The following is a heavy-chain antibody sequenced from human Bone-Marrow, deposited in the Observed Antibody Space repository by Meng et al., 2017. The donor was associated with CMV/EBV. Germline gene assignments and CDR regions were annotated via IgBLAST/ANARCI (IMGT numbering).Heavy chain of an antibody. CDR2: IIPIFGTA. CDR3: ARAGPVPPYDFWSGYTGYYYGMDV. Sequence: SVKVSCKASGYTFTGYYMHWVRQAPGQGLEWMGGIIPIFGTANYAQKFQGRVTITTDESTSTAYMELSSLRSEDTAVYYCARAGPVPPYDFWSGYTGYYYGMDVWGQGTTVTVSS. J-gene: IGHJ6*02. V-gene: IGHV1-69*05. CDR1: GYTFTGYY. D-gene: IGHD3-3*01.